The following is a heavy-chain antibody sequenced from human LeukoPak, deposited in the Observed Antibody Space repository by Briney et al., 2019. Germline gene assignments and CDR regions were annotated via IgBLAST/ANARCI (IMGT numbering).Heavy chain of an antibody. J-gene: IGHJ4*02. CDR3: ARRVSGTHHE. CDR2: IYYSGNT. Sequence: SETLSLTCTVSGDSVTSSNYYWGWIRQPPGKGLDWIGTIYYSGNTYYNPSLKSRVTISVDTSKNQFSLKLSSVTAADTAVYYCARRVSGTHHEWGQGTLVIVSS. D-gene: IGHD1-1*01. V-gene: IGHV4-39*01. CDR1: GDSVTSSNYY.